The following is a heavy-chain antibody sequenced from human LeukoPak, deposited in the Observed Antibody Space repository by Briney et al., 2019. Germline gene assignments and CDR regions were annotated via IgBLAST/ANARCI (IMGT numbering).Heavy chain of an antibody. D-gene: IGHD3-22*01. J-gene: IGHJ3*02. CDR2: ISSSGSTT. Sequence: GGSLRLSCAASGFTCSDYYMSWIRQAPGKGLEWVSYISSSGSTTYYADSVKGRFTISRDNAKNSLYLQMNSLRAEDTAVYYCARGYDSSLSEAFDIWGQGTMVTVSS. CDR1: GFTCSDYY. CDR3: ARGYDSSLSEAFDI. V-gene: IGHV3-11*01.